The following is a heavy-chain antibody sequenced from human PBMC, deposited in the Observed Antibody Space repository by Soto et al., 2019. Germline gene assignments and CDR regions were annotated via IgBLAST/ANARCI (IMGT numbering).Heavy chain of an antibody. Sequence: GGSLRLSCAASGFTFSSYGMHWVRQAPGKGLEWVAVIWDDGSNKYYADSVKGRFTISRDNSKNALYLQMTSLRAEDTALYYCARDPWIYLWRSGGFDFWGQGTLVTVSS. D-gene: IGHD5-18*01. CDR2: IWDDGSNK. CDR3: ARDPWIYLWRSGGFDF. CDR1: GFTFSSYG. V-gene: IGHV3-33*01. J-gene: IGHJ4*02.